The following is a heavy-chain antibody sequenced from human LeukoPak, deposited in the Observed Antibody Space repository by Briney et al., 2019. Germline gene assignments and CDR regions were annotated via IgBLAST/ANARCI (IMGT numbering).Heavy chain of an antibody. CDR1: GYTFTAYY. V-gene: IGHV1-2*02. CDR3: ARMSTSWYADY. CDR2: INPNSGGT. J-gene: IGHJ4*02. Sequence: ASVTVSFKASGYTFTAYYMHWVRQAPGQGLEWMGWINPNSGGTNYAQNFQGRVTMTRDTSISTAYMELSSLRSDDTAVYYCARMSTSWYADYWGQGTLVTVSS. D-gene: IGHD6-13*01.